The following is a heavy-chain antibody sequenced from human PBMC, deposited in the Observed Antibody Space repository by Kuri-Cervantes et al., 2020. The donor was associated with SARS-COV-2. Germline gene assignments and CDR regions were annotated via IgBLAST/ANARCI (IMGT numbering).Heavy chain of an antibody. D-gene: IGHD2-21*01. J-gene: IGHJ4*02. CDR2: ISYDGSNK. Sequence: LSLTCVASGFTFSRYAMHWVRQAPGKGLEWVAVISYDGSNKDYTASGKGRFTISRDNSQNTLYLQMKSLRTEDTALYYCARDRVGVHDSWGQGNRVNGAS. V-gene: IGHV3-30-3*01. CDR3: ARDRVGVHDS. CDR1: GFTFSRYA.